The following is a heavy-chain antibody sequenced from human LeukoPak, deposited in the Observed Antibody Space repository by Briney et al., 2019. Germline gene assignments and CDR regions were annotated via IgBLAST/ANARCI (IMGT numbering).Heavy chain of an antibody. CDR2: LSASGGST. D-gene: IGHD2-2*01. J-gene: IGHJ4*02. CDR1: GFTFSSYA. V-gene: IGHV3-23*01. CDR3: ARVGGKQDIVVVPAAMQPFDY. Sequence: GGSLRLSCAASGFTFSSYAMSWVRQAPGKGLEWVSGLSASGGSTYHADSVKGRFTISRDNAKNSLYLQMNSLRAEDTAVYYCARVGGKQDIVVVPAAMQPFDYWGQGTLVTVSS.